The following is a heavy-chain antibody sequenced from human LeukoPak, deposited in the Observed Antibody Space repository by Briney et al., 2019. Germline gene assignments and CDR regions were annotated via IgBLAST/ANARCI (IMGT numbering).Heavy chain of an antibody. CDR2: ISGSGVST. D-gene: IGHD3-22*01. CDR3: AKAGDYYDSSGYGYYFDY. CDR1: GFTFSSYA. Sequence: GGSLRLSCAASGFTFSSYAVSWVRQAPGKGLEWVSAISGSGVSTYYADSVKGRFTISRDNSKNTLYLQMNSLRAEDTAVYYCAKAGDYYDSSGYGYYFDYWGQGTLVTVSS. V-gene: IGHV3-23*01. J-gene: IGHJ4*02.